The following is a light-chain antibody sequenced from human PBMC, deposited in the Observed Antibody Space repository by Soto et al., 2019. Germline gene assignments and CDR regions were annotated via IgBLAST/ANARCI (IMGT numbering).Light chain of an antibody. CDR1: SSDVGGYNF. V-gene: IGLV2-14*01. CDR3: SSYTSTSTVV. Sequence: QSALTQPASVSGSPTQSITISCTGTSSDVGGYNFVSWYQQHPGKAPKLIIYEVSYRPSGVSNRFSGSKSGNTASLTISGLQAEDEADYYCSSYTSTSTVVFGGGTQLTVL. CDR2: EVS. J-gene: IGLJ2*01.